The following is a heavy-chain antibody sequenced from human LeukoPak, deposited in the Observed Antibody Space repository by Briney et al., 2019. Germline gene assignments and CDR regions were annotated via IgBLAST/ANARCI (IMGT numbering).Heavy chain of an antibody. D-gene: IGHD2-15*01. V-gene: IGHV3-66*02. CDR3: AREGKRPGNVVVVVAAKPATKGYGMDV. CDR2: IYSGGST. CDR1: GFTVSSNY. Sequence: GGSLRLSCAASGFTVSSNYMSWVRQAPGKGLEWVSVIYSGGSTYYADSVKGRFTISRDNSKNTLYLQMNSLRAEDTAVYYCAREGKRPGNVVVVVAAKPATKGYGMDVWGQGATVTVSS. J-gene: IGHJ6*02.